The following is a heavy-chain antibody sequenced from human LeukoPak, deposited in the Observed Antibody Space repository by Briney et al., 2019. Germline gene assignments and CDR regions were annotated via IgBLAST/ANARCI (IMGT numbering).Heavy chain of an antibody. CDR3: ARASHYGGNFRWCFDL. V-gene: IGHV4-30-4*08. J-gene: IGHJ2*01. Sequence: SETLSLTCTVSGGSISSGDYYWSWIRQPPGKGLEWIGYIYYSGSTYYNPSLKSRVTISVDTSKNQFSLKLSSVTAADTAVYYCARASHYGGNFRWCFDLWGRGTLVTVSS. CDR1: GGSISSGDYY. D-gene: IGHD4-23*01. CDR2: IYYSGST.